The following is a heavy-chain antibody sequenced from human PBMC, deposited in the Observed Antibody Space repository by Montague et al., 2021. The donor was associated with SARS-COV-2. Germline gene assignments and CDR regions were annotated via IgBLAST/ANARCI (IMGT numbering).Heavy chain of an antibody. Sequence: SETLSLTCTVSGGSMSDHYWAWIRQPPGKGLEWLAYIYYSGGINSNASLKSRVSMSVDTSKNQFSLNLRSVTAADTAFYYCARVHYYTGYVDSWGQGTLVSVSS. CDR2: IYYSGGI. CDR1: GGSMSDHY. V-gene: IGHV4-59*11. D-gene: IGHD3-22*01. CDR3: ARVHYYTGYVDS. J-gene: IGHJ4*02.